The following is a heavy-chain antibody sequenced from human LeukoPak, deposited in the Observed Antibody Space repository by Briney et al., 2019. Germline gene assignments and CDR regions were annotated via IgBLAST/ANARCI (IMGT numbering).Heavy chain of an antibody. V-gene: IGHV4-39*07. Sequence: SETLSLTCTVSGGSISSSIYYWGWIRQPPGKGLEWIGSMSYSGSTYYNPSLKSRVTISVDTSKNQFSLKLSSVTAADTAVYYCARGDRRIAAAGTYYYYYMDVWGKGTTVTISS. J-gene: IGHJ6*03. CDR1: GGSISSSIYY. CDR3: ARGDRRIAAAGTYYYYYMDV. D-gene: IGHD6-13*01. CDR2: MSYSGST.